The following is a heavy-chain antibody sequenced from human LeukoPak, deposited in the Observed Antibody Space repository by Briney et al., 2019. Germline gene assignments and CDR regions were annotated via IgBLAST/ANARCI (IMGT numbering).Heavy chain of an antibody. CDR3: ARGLVDDYYYGMDV. J-gene: IGHJ6*02. D-gene: IGHD2-15*01. CDR2: INHSGST. CDR1: GGSFSGYY. V-gene: IGHV4-34*01. Sequence: SETLSLTCAVYGGSFSGYYWSWIRQPPGKGLEWIGEINHSGSTNYNPSLKSRVTISVDTSKNQFSLKLSSVTAADTAVYYCARGLVDDYYYGMDVWGQGTTVTVS.